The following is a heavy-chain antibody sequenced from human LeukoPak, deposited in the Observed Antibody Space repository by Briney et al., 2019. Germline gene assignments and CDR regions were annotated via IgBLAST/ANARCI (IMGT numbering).Heavy chain of an antibody. V-gene: IGHV3-53*04. Sequence: GGSLRLSCAASGFTVSSNYMSWVRQAPGKGLEWVSVIYSGGSTYYADSVKGRFTISRHNSKNTLYLQMNSLRAEDTAVYYCASSPKSFPVRYFDYWGQGTLVTVSS. CDR2: IYSGGST. CDR3: ASSPKSFPVRYFDY. J-gene: IGHJ4*02. CDR1: GFTVSSNY.